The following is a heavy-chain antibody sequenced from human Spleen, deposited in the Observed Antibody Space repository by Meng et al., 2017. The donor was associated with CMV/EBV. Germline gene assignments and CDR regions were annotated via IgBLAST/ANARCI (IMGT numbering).Heavy chain of an antibody. D-gene: IGHD5-18*01. J-gene: IGHJ5*02. V-gene: IGHV4-30-4*08. CDR1: GGSISSGDYY. Sequence: QGPLQESGPGLVKPSQTLSLTCTVSGGSISSGDYYWSWIRQPPGKGLEWIGYIYYSGSTYYNPSLKSRVTISVDTSKNQFSLKLSSVTAADTAVYYCARDPLYGDTNWFDPWGQGTLVTVSS. CDR3: ARDPLYGDTNWFDP. CDR2: IYYSGST.